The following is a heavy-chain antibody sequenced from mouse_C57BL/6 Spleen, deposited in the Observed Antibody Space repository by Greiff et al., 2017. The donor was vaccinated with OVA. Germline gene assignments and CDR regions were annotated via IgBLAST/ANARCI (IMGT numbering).Heavy chain of an antibody. Sequence: EVKLEESGPGLVKPSQSLSLTCSVTGYSITSGYYWNWIRQFPGNKLEWMGYISYDGSNNYNPSLKNRISITRDTSKNQFFLKLNSVTTEDTATYYCARVGSYGAMDYWGQGTSVTVSS. CDR3: ARVGSYGAMDY. CDR1: GYSITSGYY. V-gene: IGHV3-6*01. J-gene: IGHJ4*01. D-gene: IGHD1-1*01. CDR2: ISYDGSN.